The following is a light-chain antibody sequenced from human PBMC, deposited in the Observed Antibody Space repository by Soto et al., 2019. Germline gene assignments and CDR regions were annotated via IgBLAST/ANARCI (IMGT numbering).Light chain of an antibody. CDR3: PQNFITPPLT. CDR2: GAS. V-gene: IGKV1-39*01. J-gene: IGKJ4*01. Sequence: DIQMTQSPSSLSASIGDRITITCRASQSISTYLNWYQQKPGKAPSLLIYGASTLQSGVPSRFSGSGSATDFTLTISSLQPEDFATYYCPQNFITPPLTFGGGTKVEIK. CDR1: QSISTY.